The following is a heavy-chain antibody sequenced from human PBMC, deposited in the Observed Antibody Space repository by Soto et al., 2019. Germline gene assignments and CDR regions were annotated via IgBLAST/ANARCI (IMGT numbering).Heavy chain of an antibody. Sequence: EVQLVESGGGLVQPGGSLRLSCAASGFTFSSYDMHWVRQATGKGLEWVSAIGTAGDTYYPGSVKGRFTISRENAKNSLYLQMNILRAGDTAVYYCARSLGYCISTSCRATSPYYYYGMDVWGQGTTVTVSS. J-gene: IGHJ6*02. V-gene: IGHV3-13*01. CDR3: ARSLGYCISTSCRATSPYYYYGMDV. CDR2: IGTAGDT. D-gene: IGHD2-2*01. CDR1: GFTFSSYD.